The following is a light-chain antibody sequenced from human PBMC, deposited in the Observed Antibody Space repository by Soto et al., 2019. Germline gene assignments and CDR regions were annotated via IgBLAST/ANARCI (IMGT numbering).Light chain of an antibody. Sequence: DIRMTQSPSSLSASVRDRVNITCRASKSISTYFNWYQHKPGTAPNLLIYGAYRLQSGVPSRFTGSGSRTDFTLTISDLQPEDSATYFCQQSNSSPYTFGQGTRLEIK. V-gene: IGKV1-39*01. CDR2: GAY. CDR1: KSISTY. CDR3: QQSNSSPYT. J-gene: IGKJ2*01.